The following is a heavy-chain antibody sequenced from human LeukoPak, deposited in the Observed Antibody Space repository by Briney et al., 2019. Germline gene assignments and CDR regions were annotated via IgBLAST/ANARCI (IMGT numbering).Heavy chain of an antibody. CDR3: ARELFSYSVWFDP. D-gene: IGHD3-9*01. V-gene: IGHV3-48*02. CDR2: ISSSSSTI. CDR1: GFTFSSYS. J-gene: IGHJ5*02. Sequence: GGSLRLSCAASGFTFSSYSMSWVRQAPGKGLEWVSYISSSSSTIYYADSVKGRFTISRDNAKNSLYLQMNSLRDEDTAVYYCARELFSYSVWFDPWGQGTLVTVSS.